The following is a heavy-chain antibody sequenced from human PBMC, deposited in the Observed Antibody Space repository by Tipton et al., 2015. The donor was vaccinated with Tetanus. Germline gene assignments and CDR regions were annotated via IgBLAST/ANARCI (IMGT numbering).Heavy chain of an antibody. Sequence: QLVQSGAEVKKPGESLKISCRGSGYNFTHYSIGWVRQMPGKGLEWVGIIDPRDSETFQGHVTISADKSISTAHLRWSSLEASDTAIYYCARRRSAILSGSYHWYFDIWGRGTLVIVSS. D-gene: IGHD3-9*01. CDR1: GYNFTHYS. J-gene: IGHJ2*01. CDR3: ARRRSAILSGSYHWYFDI. CDR2: IDPRDSET. V-gene: IGHV5-51*01.